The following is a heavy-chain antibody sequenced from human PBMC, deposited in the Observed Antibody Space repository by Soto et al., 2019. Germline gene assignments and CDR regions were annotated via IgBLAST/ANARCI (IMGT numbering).Heavy chain of an antibody. V-gene: IGHV3-48*02. D-gene: IGHD1-26*01. CDR3: ARVGSISDNGMDV. CDR1: GFSFSTYS. Sequence: EVQLVESGGGLVQPGGSLRLSCAASGFSFSTYSMNWVRQAPGKGLEWVSYISSSSYTIYYIDSVKGRFTISRDNAKISLYLQMNSLRDEDTAVYYCARVGSISDNGMDVWGQGTTVTVSS. CDR2: ISSSSYTI. J-gene: IGHJ6*02.